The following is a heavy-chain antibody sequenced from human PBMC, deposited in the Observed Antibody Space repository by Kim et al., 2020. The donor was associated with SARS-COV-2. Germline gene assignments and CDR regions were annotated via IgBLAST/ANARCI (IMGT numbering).Heavy chain of an antibody. CDR3: FRSARSSPFDY. V-gene: IGHV3-21*01. CDR2: I. Sequence: IYYADSGKGRFTISRDDAKNSLYLQMNSLRAEDTAVYYCFRSARSSPFDYWGQGTLVTVSS. J-gene: IGHJ4*02. D-gene: IGHD6-13*01.